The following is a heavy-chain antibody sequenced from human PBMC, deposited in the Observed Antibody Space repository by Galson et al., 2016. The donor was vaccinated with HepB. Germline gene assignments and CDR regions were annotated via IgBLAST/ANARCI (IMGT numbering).Heavy chain of an antibody. J-gene: IGHJ4*02. CDR2: GSRNEILR. V-gene: IGHV3-30*18. D-gene: IGHD6-19*01. CDR1: GFTFSHYS. CDR3: AKEHNTGWPNLDY. Sequence: SLRLSCAASGFTFSHYSLHWVRQAPGKGLEWVAVGSRNEILRYYADSVKGRFTISRERSKNTLYLQMGSLQTEDTAVYYCAKEHNTGWPNLDYWGQGTLVIVSS.